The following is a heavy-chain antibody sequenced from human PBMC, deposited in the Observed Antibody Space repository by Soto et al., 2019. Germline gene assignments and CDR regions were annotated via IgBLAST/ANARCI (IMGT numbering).Heavy chain of an antibody. CDR3: ARDGGYDILTGYPTPYYYYYGMDV. V-gene: IGHV1-69*13. J-gene: IGHJ6*02. CDR2: IIPIFGTA. D-gene: IGHD3-9*01. CDR1: GGTFSSYA. Sequence: SVKVSCKASGGTFSSYAISWVLQAPGQGLEWMGGIIPIFGTANYAQKFQGRVTITADESTSTAYMELSSLRSEDTAVYYCARDGGYDILTGYPTPYYYYYGMDVWGQGTTVTVSS.